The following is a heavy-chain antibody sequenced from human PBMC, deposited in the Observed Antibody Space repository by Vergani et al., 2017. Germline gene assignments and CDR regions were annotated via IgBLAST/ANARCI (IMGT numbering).Heavy chain of an antibody. CDR1: GGSISSGSYY. D-gene: IGHD3-3*01. J-gene: IGHJ5*02. V-gene: IGHV4-61*02. Sequence: QVQLQESVPGLVKPSQTLSLTCTVSGGSISSGSYYWSWIRQPAGKGLEWIGRIYTSGSTNYNPSLKSRVTISVDTSKNQFSLKLSSVTAADTAVYYCARHVGPSSWFLEWYGWFDPWGQGTLVTVSS. CDR2: IYTSGST. CDR3: ARHVGPSSWFLEWYGWFDP.